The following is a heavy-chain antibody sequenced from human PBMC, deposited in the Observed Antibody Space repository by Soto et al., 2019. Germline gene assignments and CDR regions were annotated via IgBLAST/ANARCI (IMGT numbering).Heavy chain of an antibody. CDR2: ISPGSRYP. Sequence: QVQLVESGGGLVTPGGSLRLSCASSGFTFSDYYMSWIRQAPGKGLEWLSYISPGSRYPAYADSVKGRFTISRDNARRSLSLQMNSLTVDVTAIYYCVRGGGGGLFDPWGQGSMVTVSS. V-gene: IGHV3-11*06. D-gene: IGHD2-15*01. CDR3: VRGGGGGLFDP. J-gene: IGHJ5*02. CDR1: GFTFSDYY.